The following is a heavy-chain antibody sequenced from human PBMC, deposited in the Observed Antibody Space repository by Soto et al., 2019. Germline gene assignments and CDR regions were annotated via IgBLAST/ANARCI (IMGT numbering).Heavy chain of an antibody. CDR2: ISSKSSYK. Sequence: EVQLVESGGDLVKPGGSLRLSCAASGFTFSSYSMSWVRQAPGKGLEWVSSISSKSSYKYFADSMKDRFTISRDNAKNSLYLQMNSLRVEDTAVYYCARDPLYCGGDGYFDFWGQGTLVTVSS. D-gene: IGHD2-21*02. J-gene: IGHJ4*02. CDR1: GFTFSSYS. CDR3: ARDPLYCGGDGYFDF. V-gene: IGHV3-21*01.